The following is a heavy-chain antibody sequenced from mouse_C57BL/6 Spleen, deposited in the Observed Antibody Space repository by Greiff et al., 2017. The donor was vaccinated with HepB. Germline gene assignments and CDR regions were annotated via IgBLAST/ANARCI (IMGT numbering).Heavy chain of an antibody. CDR3: AISWTGTSAMDY. CDR2: IYPGSGST. D-gene: IGHD4-1*01. V-gene: IGHV1-55*01. Sequence: QVQLQQSGAELVKPGASVKMSCKASGYTFTSYWITWVKQRPGQGLEWIGDIYPGSGSTNYNEKFKSKATLTVDTSSSTAYMQLSSLTSEDSAVYYCAISWTGTSAMDYWGQGTSVTVSS. CDR1: GYTFTSYW. J-gene: IGHJ4*01.